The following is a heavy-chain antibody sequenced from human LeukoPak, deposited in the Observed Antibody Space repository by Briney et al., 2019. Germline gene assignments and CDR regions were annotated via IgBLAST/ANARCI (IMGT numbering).Heavy chain of an antibody. CDR2: TSSDLNVK. Sequence: PGGSLGLSCAASGFTFRNYVIHWVRQAPGKGLEWVAVTSSDLNVKLYADSVKGRFTISRDKSRSTLYLQMNSLRPEDTAIYYCAREGYYGSGSPPSLYFDYWGQGTLVTVSS. J-gene: IGHJ4*02. CDR3: AREGYYGSGSPPSLYFDY. D-gene: IGHD3-10*01. CDR1: GFTFRNYV. V-gene: IGHV3-30-3*01.